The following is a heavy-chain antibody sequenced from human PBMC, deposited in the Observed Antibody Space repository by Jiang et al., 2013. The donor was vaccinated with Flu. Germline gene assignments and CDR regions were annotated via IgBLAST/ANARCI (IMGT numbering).Heavy chain of an antibody. CDR3: ASPRSQDTAMQRPFDY. D-gene: IGHD5-18*01. Sequence: IFGTANYAQKFQGRVTITADKSTSTAYMELSSLRSEDTAVYYCASPRSQDTAMQRPFDYWGQGTLVTVSS. CDR2: IFGTA. J-gene: IGHJ4*02. V-gene: IGHV1-69*06.